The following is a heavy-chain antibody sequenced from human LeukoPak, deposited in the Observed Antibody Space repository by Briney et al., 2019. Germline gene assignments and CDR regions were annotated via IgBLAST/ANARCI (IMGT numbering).Heavy chain of an antibody. V-gene: IGHV3-23*01. Sequence: GGSLRLSCAASGFTFGSYAMSWVRQAPGKGLEWVSGISGSGNSTYYADSVKGRFTISRDNSKNTLYLQMNSLRAEDTAVYYCAKNADYGDYRNWFDPWGQGTLVTVSS. J-gene: IGHJ5*02. D-gene: IGHD4-17*01. CDR2: ISGSGNST. CDR3: AKNADYGDYRNWFDP. CDR1: GFTFGSYA.